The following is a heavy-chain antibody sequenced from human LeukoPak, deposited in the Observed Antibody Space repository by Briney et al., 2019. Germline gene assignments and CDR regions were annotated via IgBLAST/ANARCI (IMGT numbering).Heavy chain of an antibody. CDR1: GGTFSSYA. V-gene: IGHV1-69*05. J-gene: IGHJ4*02. CDR2: IIPIFGTA. Sequence: ASVKVSCKASGGTFSSYAISWVRQAPGQGLEWRGRIIPIFGTANYAQKFQGRVTITTDESTSTAYMELSSLRSEDTAVYYCARGTGGNALVIDFWGQGTLVTASS. D-gene: IGHD4-23*01. CDR3: ARGTGGNALVIDF.